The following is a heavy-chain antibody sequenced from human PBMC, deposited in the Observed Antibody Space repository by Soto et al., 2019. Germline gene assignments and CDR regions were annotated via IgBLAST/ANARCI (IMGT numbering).Heavy chain of an antibody. CDR1: GGSISSSNYY. CDR3: ARMWSHSSSWFNWFDP. Sequence: SETLSLTSTVSGGSISSSNYYWGWIRQPPGKGMEWIGNIHYSGSTYYNPALKSRVTISVDTSKNQFSLKLSSVTAADTAVYYCARMWSHSSSWFNWFDPGGQGTLVTVSS. J-gene: IGHJ5*02. CDR2: IHYSGST. V-gene: IGHV4-39*01. D-gene: IGHD6-13*01.